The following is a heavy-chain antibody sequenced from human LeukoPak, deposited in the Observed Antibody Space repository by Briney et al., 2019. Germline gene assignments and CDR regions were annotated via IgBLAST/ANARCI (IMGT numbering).Heavy chain of an antibody. CDR3: ARELWFVNAPGSWLDP. CDR2: IFHSGSS. V-gene: IGHV4-30-2*01. Sequence: PQTLSLTCTVSGDSISSGDYSWSWIRQPSGKGLEWIGYIFHSGSSYYNPSLRSRVTISVDRSRNQFSLRLTSVTAADTAVYYCARELWFVNAPGSWLDPWGQGTLVTVSS. J-gene: IGHJ5*02. CDR1: GDSISSGDYS. D-gene: IGHD3-10*01.